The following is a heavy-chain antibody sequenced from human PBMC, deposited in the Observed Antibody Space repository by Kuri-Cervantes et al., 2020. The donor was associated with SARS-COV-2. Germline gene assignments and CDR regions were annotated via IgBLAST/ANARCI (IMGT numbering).Heavy chain of an antibody. V-gene: IGHV4-34*01. Sequence: SQTLSLTCAVYGGSFSGYYWSWIRQPPGKGLEWIGEINHSGSTNYNPSLKSRVTISVDTSKNQFSLKLSSVTAADTAVYYCARGGGGNSGSFVDYWGQGTLVTVSS. CDR1: GGSFSGYY. CDR3: ARGGGGNSGSFVDY. CDR2: INHSGST. J-gene: IGHJ4*02. D-gene: IGHD4-23*01.